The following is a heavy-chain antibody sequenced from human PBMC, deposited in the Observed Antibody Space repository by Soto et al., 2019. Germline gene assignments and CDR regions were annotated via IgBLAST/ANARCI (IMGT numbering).Heavy chain of an antibody. CDR2: ISHSGIT. J-gene: IGHJ5*02. CDR1: GGSITSASW. CDR3: ARVLRGWFDP. Sequence: KTSETRSRTCAVSGGSITSASWWTWFRQPPGGGLEWIGEISHSGITNYKASLKSRVTMSVDKTKNDVSLKLTSVTAADTAVYYCARVLRGWFDPWGQGTPVTVS. V-gene: IGHV4-4*02.